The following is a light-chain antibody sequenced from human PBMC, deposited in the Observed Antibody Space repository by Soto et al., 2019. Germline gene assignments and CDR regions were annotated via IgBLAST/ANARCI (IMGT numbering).Light chain of an antibody. J-gene: IGKJ2*01. CDR2: RAF. CDR3: QQTFSTPYT. Sequence: DIQMTQSPSSLSASVGDRVTITCRASQNVDSHLTWLQQKPGQAPSLLVYRAFTLHTGVPSRFSASTSGTDFTLTIDNVQPEDFATYSCQQTFSTPYTFGQGTKFEIK. V-gene: IGKV1-39*01. CDR1: QNVDSH.